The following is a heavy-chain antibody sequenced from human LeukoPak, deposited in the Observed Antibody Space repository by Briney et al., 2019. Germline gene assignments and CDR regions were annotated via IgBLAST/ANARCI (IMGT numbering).Heavy chain of an antibody. CDR2: IYTSGST. Sequence: SETLSLTCTVSGGSISSYYWSWIRQPAGKGLEWIGRIYTSGSTNYNPSLKSRVTMSVDTSKNQFSLKLSSVTAADTAVYYCARELRDSSDYYRDAFDIWGQGTMVTVSS. V-gene: IGHV4-4*07. J-gene: IGHJ3*02. CDR3: ARELRDSSDYYRDAFDI. D-gene: IGHD3-22*01. CDR1: GGSISSYY.